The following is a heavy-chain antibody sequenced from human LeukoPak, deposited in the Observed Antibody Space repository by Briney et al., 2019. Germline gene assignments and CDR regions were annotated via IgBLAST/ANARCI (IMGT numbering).Heavy chain of an antibody. J-gene: IGHJ4*02. CDR2: IYYSGST. CDR1: GGSISSSSYY. V-gene: IGHV4-39*07. Sequence: SETLSLTCTVSGGSISSSSYYWGWIRQPPGKGLEWIGSIYYSGSTYYNPSLKSRVTISVDTSKNQFSLKLSSVTAADTAVYYCARDGPARAVDYWGQGTLVTVSS. CDR3: ARDGPARAVDY.